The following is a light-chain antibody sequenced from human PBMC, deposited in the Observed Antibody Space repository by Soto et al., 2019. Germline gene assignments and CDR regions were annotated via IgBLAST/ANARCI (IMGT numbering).Light chain of an antibody. CDR2: ETS. J-gene: IGLJ2*01. Sequence: QSALTQPASVSGSPGQSVIISCTGTSSDVGSYNLVSWYQQYPGIAPKLMIYETSKRPSGISYRFSGSKSGNTASLTISGLHDEDEADYYCCSYVGGLDLVLFGGGTKVTVL. V-gene: IGLV2-23*01. CDR1: SSDVGSYNL. CDR3: CSYVGGLDLVL.